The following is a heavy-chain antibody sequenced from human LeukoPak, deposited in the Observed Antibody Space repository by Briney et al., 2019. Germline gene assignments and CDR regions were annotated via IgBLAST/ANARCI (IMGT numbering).Heavy chain of an antibody. D-gene: IGHD3-9*01. V-gene: IGHV3-11*06. CDR3: ARDRSVVHSDILTGYYRGLGY. J-gene: IGHJ4*02. CDR2: ISSSSSYT. CDR1: GVTFSGYY. Sequence: WESLRLSCAASGVTFSGYYMSWIRQAPGKGLEWVSYISSSSSYTNHADPVKGRFTISRDNAQNSLYLQMNSLRAEGTAVYYCARDRSVVHSDILTGYYRGLGYWGPGTLVTVSS.